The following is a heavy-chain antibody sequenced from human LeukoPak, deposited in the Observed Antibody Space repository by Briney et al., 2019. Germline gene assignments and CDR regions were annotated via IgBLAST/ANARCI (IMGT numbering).Heavy chain of an antibody. CDR3: ARFSSVVVVAATIHYYYGVDV. V-gene: IGHV3-21*01. J-gene: IGHJ6*02. CDR1: GFTFSSYS. D-gene: IGHD2-15*01. Sequence: GGSPRLSCAASGFTFSSYSMNWVRQAPGKGLEWVSSISSSSSYIYYADSVKGRFTISRDNAKNSLYLQMNSLRAEDTAVYYCARFSSVVVVAATIHYYYGVDVWGQGTTVTVSS. CDR2: ISSSSSYI.